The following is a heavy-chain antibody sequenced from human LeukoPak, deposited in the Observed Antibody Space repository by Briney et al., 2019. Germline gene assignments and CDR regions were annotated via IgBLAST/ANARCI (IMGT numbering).Heavy chain of an antibody. CDR1: GFTFSSYA. CDR2: ISYDGSNK. CDR3: ARSIPYGTTWYGRSDY. V-gene: IGHV3-30*04. D-gene: IGHD6-13*01. Sequence: GGSLRLSCAASGFTFSSYAMHWVRQAPGKGLEWVAVISYDGSNKYYADSVKGRFTISRDNASNSLYLQMNSLRAEDTAIYYCARSIPYGTTWYGRSDYWGQGTLVTVSS. J-gene: IGHJ4*02.